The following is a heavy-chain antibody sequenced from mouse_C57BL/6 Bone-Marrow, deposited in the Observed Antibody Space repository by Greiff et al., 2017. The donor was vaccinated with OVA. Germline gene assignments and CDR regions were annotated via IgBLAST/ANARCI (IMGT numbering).Heavy chain of an antibody. CDR1: GFNIKNTY. Sequence: VQLKQSVAELVRPGASVKLSCTASGFNIKNTYMHWVKQRPEQGLEWIGRIDPANGNTKYAPKFQGKATITADTSSNTAYLQLSSLTSEDTAIYYCALITTVVAKDFDVWGTGTTVTVSS. CDR2: IDPANGNT. CDR3: ALITTVVAKDFDV. V-gene: IGHV14-3*01. J-gene: IGHJ1*03. D-gene: IGHD1-1*01.